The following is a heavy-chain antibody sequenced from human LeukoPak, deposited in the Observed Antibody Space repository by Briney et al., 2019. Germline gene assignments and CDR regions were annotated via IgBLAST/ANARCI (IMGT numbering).Heavy chain of an antibody. J-gene: IGHJ6*03. Sequence: GGSLRLSCAASGFTFDDYAMHWVRQAPGKGLEWVSGISWNSGSIGYADSVKGRFTIPRDNAKKSLYLQMHSLRAEDTAVYYCAKETDYYYYMDVWGKGTTVTISS. D-gene: IGHD1-14*01. CDR3: AKETDYYYYMDV. V-gene: IGHV3-9*01. CDR2: ISWNSGSI. CDR1: GFTFDDYA.